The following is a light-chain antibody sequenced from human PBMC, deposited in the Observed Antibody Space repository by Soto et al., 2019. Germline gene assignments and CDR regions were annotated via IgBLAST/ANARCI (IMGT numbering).Light chain of an antibody. CDR1: SSDVGGYNF. CDR2: DVS. V-gene: IGLV2-11*01. CDR3: CSYAGSYTWV. Sequence: QSVLTHPRSVSGSPGQSVTISCTGTSSDVGGYNFVSWYQQHPGKAPKLMIYDVSKRPSGVPDRFSGSKSGNPASLTISGLQAEYEADYYCCSYAGSYTWVFGTGTKVTVL. J-gene: IGLJ1*01.